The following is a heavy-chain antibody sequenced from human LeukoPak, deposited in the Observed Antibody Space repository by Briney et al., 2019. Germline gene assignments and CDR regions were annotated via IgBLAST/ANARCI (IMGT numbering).Heavy chain of an antibody. D-gene: IGHD2-21*02. Sequence: GGSLRLSCQPAGFTFRSYWMHWVRQVPGRGLVWVSRIYSDGSVRTYADAVEGRFTISRDNDKNTVYLQMNSLRADETAVYYCTRAGMVTGLDYWGRGTLVTVSS. V-gene: IGHV3-74*01. J-gene: IGHJ4*02. CDR3: TRAGMVTGLDY. CDR2: IYSDGSVR. CDR1: GFTFRSYW.